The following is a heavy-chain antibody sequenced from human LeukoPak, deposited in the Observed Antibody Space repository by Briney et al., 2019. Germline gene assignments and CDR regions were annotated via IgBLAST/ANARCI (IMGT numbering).Heavy chain of an antibody. CDR1: GYTFTGYY. V-gene: IGHV1-2*02. D-gene: IGHD3-22*01. Sequence: GASVKVSCKASGYTFTGYYMHWVRQAPGQGLEWMGWINPNSGGTNYAQKFQGRVTMTRDTSTSTVYMELSSLRSEDTAVYYCARVEYYYDSSGYWYFDYWGQGTLVTVSS. CDR3: ARVEYYYDSSGYWYFDY. CDR2: INPNSGGT. J-gene: IGHJ4*02.